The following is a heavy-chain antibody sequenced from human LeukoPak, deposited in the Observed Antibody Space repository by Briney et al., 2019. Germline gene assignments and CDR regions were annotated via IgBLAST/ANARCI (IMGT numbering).Heavy chain of an antibody. Sequence: SETLSLTCDVYGGSVSGYYWSWIRQPPGKGLEWIGEINHSGSTNHNPSLKSRVTISVDTSKNQFFLNLTSVTAADTAVYYCTRGSRISMFGVVYMRGTFDIWGQGTTVTVSS. CDR2: INHSGST. D-gene: IGHD3-3*01. J-gene: IGHJ3*02. V-gene: IGHV4-34*01. CDR1: GGSVSGYY. CDR3: TRGSRISMFGVVYMRGTFDI.